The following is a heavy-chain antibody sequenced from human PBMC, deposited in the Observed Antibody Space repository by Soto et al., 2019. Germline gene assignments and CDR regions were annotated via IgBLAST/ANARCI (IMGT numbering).Heavy chain of an antibody. V-gene: IGHV3-48*01. CDR2: ISSSSSTI. CDR1: GFTFRSYS. D-gene: IGHD3-22*01. J-gene: IGHJ3*02. CDR3: ARDRLKDSSGYHAFDI. Sequence: EVQLVESGGGLVQPGGSLRLSCAASGFTFRSYSMNWVRQAPGKGLEWGSYISSSSSTIYYADSVKGRFTISRDNAKNSLYLQMNSLRAEDTAVYYCARDRLKDSSGYHAFDIWGQGTMVTVSS.